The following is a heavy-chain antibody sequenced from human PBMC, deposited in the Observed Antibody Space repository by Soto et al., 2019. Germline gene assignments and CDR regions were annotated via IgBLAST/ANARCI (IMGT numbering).Heavy chain of an antibody. J-gene: IGHJ5*02. CDR1: GFTFSSYA. V-gene: IGHV3-23*01. CDR3: ARDVSGLNWIDP. Sequence: PGGSLRLSCAASGFTFSSYAMSWVRRAPGKGLEWVSAISGSGGSTYYADSVKGRFTISRDNAKNSLYLQMNSLRDEDTAVYYCARDVSGLNWIDPWGQGTLVTVSS. D-gene: IGHD5-12*01. CDR2: ISGSGGST.